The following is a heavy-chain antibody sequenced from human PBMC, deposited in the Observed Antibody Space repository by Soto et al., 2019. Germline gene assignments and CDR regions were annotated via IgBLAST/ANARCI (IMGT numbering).Heavy chain of an antibody. CDR3: ARDARQCGRGDGGWIDP. J-gene: IGHJ5*02. V-gene: IGHV3-30*04. Sequence: QVQLVESGGGVVQPGWSLRLSCAASGFTFSNYSMHWFRQAPGEGLEWVAVSSIDGRRKYFADSVKGRFTISRDNSENTVFLQMNGLRAGDTALYSCARDARQCGRGDGGWIDPWGQGTLVTVSS. CDR2: SSIDGRRK. D-gene: IGHD3-16*01. CDR1: GFTFSNYS.